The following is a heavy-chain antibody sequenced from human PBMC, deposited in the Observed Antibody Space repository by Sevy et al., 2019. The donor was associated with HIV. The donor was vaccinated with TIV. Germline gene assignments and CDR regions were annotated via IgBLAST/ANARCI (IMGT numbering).Heavy chain of an antibody. D-gene: IGHD3-22*01. CDR3: ANIQDSSGYYYVDAFDI. J-gene: IGHJ3*02. V-gene: IGHV3-23*01. CDR2: ISGSGGST. Sequence: GGSLRLSCAASGFTFSSYAMSWVRQAPGKGLEWVSAISGSGGSTYYADSVKGRFTISRDNSKNTLYLQMNSLRAEDTAVYYCANIQDSSGYYYVDAFDIWGQGTMVTVSS. CDR1: GFTFSSYA.